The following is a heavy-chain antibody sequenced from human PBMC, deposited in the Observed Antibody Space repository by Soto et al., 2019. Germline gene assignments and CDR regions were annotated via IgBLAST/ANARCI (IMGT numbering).Heavy chain of an antibody. J-gene: IGHJ6*02. Sequence: QVQLVQSGAEVKKPGTSVKVSCKASGGTFSSYAISWVRQTPGQGLEWMGGIIPIFGTANYAQKFQGRVTITADESTSTAYMELSSLRSEDTAVYYCARDSLGAVIAYYGMDVWGQGTTVTVSS. V-gene: IGHV1-69*01. D-gene: IGHD1-26*01. CDR3: ARDSLGAVIAYYGMDV. CDR1: GGTFSSYA. CDR2: IIPIFGTA.